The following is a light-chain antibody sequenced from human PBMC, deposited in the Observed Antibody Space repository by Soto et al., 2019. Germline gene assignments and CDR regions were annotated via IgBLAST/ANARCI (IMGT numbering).Light chain of an antibody. V-gene: IGLV1-40*01. CDR3: QSYDSTLSARYV. Sequence: QSALTQPPSVSGAPGQRVTISCTGSNSNIGAGYDVHWYQQRPGTAPKLLIFGNINRPSGVPDRFSGSKSGTSASLAITGLQAEDEGDYYCQSYDSTLSARYVLGTGTKVTVL. J-gene: IGLJ1*01. CDR1: NSNIGAGYD. CDR2: GNI.